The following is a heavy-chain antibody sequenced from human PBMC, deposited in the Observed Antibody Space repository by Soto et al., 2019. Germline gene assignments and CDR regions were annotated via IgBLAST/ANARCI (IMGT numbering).Heavy chain of an antibody. Sequence: QVQLQQWGAGLLKPSETLSLTCAVYGGSFSGYYWSWIRQPPGKGLEWIGEINHSGSTNYNPSLKSRVTIAVDTSKNQFALKLSSVTAADTDVYYCASASGGYYDSSGYYYFDYWGQGTLVTVSS. V-gene: IGHV4-34*01. CDR1: GGSFSGYY. D-gene: IGHD3-22*01. CDR3: ASASGGYYDSSGYYYFDY. CDR2: INHSGST. J-gene: IGHJ4*02.